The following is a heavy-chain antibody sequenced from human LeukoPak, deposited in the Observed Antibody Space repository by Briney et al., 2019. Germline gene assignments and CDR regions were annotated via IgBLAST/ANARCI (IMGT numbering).Heavy chain of an antibody. CDR1: GFSFSSYN. CDR3: ARDPERFGATYFDY. J-gene: IGHJ4*02. CDR2: ISRSASNI. D-gene: IGHD3-16*01. V-gene: IGHV3-21*01. Sequence: PGGSLRLSCVASGFSFSSYNMNWVRQAPGKGLEWVSSISRSASNIYYADSVKGRFTISRDNAKNSFYLQMNSLRAEDTAVFYCARDPERFGATYFDYWGQGTLVTVSS.